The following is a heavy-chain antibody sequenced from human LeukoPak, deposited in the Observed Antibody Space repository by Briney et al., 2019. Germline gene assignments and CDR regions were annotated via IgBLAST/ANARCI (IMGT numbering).Heavy chain of an antibody. J-gene: IGHJ5*02. V-gene: IGHV1-69*13. CDR2: IIPIFGTA. CDR3: ARVGDPSYGPSGWFDP. CDR1: GGTFSSYA. Sequence: SVKVSXKASGGTFSSYAISWVRQAPGQGLEWMGGIIPIFGTANYAQKFQGRVTITADESTSTAYMELSSLRSEDTAVYYCARVGDPSYGPSGWFDPWGQGTLVTVPS. D-gene: IGHD5-18*01.